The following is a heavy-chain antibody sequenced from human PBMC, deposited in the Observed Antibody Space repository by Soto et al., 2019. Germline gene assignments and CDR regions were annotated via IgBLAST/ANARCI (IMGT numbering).Heavy chain of an antibody. CDR3: ARHLNDSGDYLAIYSPFEI. Sequence: QPQLQESGPGLVKPSETLSLTCTVSGGSIRSSNYCWGWIRQPPGKGLEWIGRIYHSGSTYYNPSLKSRITTSVDMSNNRFSLRLSSLTAADTAVYYCARHLNDSGDYLAIYSPFEIWGQGTMVTVSS. CDR1: GGSIRSSNYC. V-gene: IGHV4-39*01. J-gene: IGHJ3*02. D-gene: IGHD4-17*01. CDR2: IYHSGST.